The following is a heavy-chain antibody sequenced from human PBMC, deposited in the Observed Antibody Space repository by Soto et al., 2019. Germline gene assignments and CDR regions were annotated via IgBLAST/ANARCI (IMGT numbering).Heavy chain of an antibody. CDR1: GGTFSSYA. Sequence: AASVKVSCKASGGTFSSYAISWVRQAPGQGLEWMGGIIPIFGTANYAQKFQGRVTITADESTSTAYMELSSLRSEDTAVYYCARTIDYYDILTGYYPYFDYWGQGTLVTVSS. D-gene: IGHD3-9*01. CDR3: ARTIDYYDILTGYYPYFDY. CDR2: IIPIFGTA. V-gene: IGHV1-69*13. J-gene: IGHJ4*02.